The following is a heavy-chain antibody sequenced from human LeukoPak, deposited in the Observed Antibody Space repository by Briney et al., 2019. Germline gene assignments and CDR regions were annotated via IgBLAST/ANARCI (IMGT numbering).Heavy chain of an antibody. J-gene: IGHJ4*02. CDR2: ISSRSDYI. D-gene: IGHD3-10*01. CDR3: ARLPELPGFGDY. Sequence: GGSLRLSCAAPGFTFSSYPMNWVRQAPGKGLEWVSSISSRSDYIYYADSVKGRFTISRDDAKNSLYLQMNSLRAEDTAVYYCARLPELPGFGDYWGPGTLVTVSS. CDR1: GFTFSSYP. V-gene: IGHV3-21*01.